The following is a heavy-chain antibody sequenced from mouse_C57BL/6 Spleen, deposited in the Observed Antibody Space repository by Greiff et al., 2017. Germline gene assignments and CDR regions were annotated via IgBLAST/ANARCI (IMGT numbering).Heavy chain of an antibody. D-gene: IGHD1-1*01. CDR3: ARARAYYGSTFDY. CDR1: GFTSSDYG. CDR2: ISSGSSTI. J-gene: IGHJ2*01. Sequence: VMLVESGGGLVKPGGSLKLSCAASGFTSSDYGMHWVRQAPEKGLEWVAYISSGSSTIYYADTVKGRFTISRDNSKNTLFLQLTSLRSEDTAMYYFARARAYYGSTFDYCGQGTTLTVSS. V-gene: IGHV5-17*01.